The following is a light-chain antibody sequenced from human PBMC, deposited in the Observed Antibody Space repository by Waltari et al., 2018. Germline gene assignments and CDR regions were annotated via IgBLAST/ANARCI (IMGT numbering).Light chain of an antibody. CDR2: EVI. CDR3: CSYAGTDTVII. CDR1: SSDVGTYTF. Sequence: HSALTQPASVSGAPGQAITISSTGTSSDVGTYTFFSWYQQPPGNAPKLMIYEVIKRPSGVSNRFSGSKSGNTASLTISGLQDEDEADYYCCSYAGTDTVIIFGGGTKVTVL. V-gene: IGLV2-23*02. J-gene: IGLJ2*01.